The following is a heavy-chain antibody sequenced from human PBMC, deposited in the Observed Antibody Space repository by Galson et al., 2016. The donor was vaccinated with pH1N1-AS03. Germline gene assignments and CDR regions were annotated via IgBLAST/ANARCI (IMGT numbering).Heavy chain of an antibody. CDR1: GYTFTNYD. CDR2: MNPDTGNA. V-gene: IGHV1-8*01. J-gene: IGHJ5*02. CDR3: ARAPTKYYEILTGYYRVWFDP. D-gene: IGHD3-9*01. Sequence: SGYTFTNYDINWVRQAPGQGLEWMGWMNPDTGNAGYAEKFQGRVTMTRNTSISTAYMELSSLRSEDTAVYYCARAPTKYYEILTGYYRVWFDPWGQGTLVAVSS.